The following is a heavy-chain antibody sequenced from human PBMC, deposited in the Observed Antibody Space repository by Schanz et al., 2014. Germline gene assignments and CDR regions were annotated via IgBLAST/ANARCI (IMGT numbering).Heavy chain of an antibody. CDR3: AKYRGYYRVSGSFRELEY. CDR2: VSRSTPDI. V-gene: IGHV3-23*01. CDR1: GFSFGTYA. Sequence: EVQLLESGGGLVQPGGSLRLSCAASGFSFGTYAMSWVRQAPGKGLEWVSYVSRSTPDIYYADSVKGRFTISRDNSKNTLYLQMNSLRPEDTAVYYCAKYRGYYRVSGSFRELEYWGQGTLVTVSS. J-gene: IGHJ4*02. D-gene: IGHD3-10*01.